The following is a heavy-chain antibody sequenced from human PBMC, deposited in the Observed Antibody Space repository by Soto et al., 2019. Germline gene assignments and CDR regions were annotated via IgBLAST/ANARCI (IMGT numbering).Heavy chain of an antibody. CDR3: ARGDSSSWYDRVFYWFDP. V-gene: IGHV1-2*04. J-gene: IGHJ5*02. Sequence: GASVKVSCKASGYTFTGYYMHWVRQAPGQGLEWMGWINPNSGGTNYAQKFQGWVTMTRDTSISTAYMELSRLRSDDTAVYYCARGDSSSWYDRVFYWFDPWGQGTLVTVSS. CDR1: GYTFTGYY. CDR2: INPNSGGT. D-gene: IGHD6-13*01.